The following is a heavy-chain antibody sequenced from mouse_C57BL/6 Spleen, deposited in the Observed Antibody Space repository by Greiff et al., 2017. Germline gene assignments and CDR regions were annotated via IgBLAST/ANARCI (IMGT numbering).Heavy chain of an antibody. Sequence: QVQLQQSGAELVKPGASVKISCKASGYAFSSYWMNWVKQRPGKGLEWIGQIYPGDGDTNYNGKFKGKATLTADKSSSTAYMQLSSLTSEDSAVYFCARRPRVDGYYEGMDYWGQGTSVTVSS. D-gene: IGHD2-3*01. V-gene: IGHV1-80*01. CDR1: GYAFSSYW. CDR2: IYPGDGDT. CDR3: ARRPRVDGYYEGMDY. J-gene: IGHJ4*01.